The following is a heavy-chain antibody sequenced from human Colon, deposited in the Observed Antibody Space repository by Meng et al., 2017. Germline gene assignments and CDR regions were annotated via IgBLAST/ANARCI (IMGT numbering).Heavy chain of an antibody. Sequence: LQLPFPGLVKPSGTLSLTCAVSGGFINTTDWWTWVRQPPRKALEWIGDIYHSGTTMFNPSLKSRLSMSIDKSLNQFSLELTSVTAADTAVYYCARMSVGAKRGRDYWGQGTLVTVPS. D-gene: IGHD1-26*01. CDR2: IYHSGTT. CDR1: GGFINTTDW. CDR3: ARMSVGAKRGRDY. J-gene: IGHJ4*02. V-gene: IGHV4-4*02.